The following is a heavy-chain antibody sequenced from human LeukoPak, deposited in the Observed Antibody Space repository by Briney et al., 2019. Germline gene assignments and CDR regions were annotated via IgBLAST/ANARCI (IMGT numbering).Heavy chain of an antibody. V-gene: IGHV1-46*01. D-gene: IGHD3-22*01. CDR1: GYTFTSYY. Sequence: ASVKVSCKVSGYTFTSYYMHWVRQAPGQRLEWMGIINPSGGSTSYAQKFQGRVTMTRDTFTSTVYMELSSLRSEDTAVYYCATGPYYYDSSGYWGGAFDIWGQGTMVTVSS. CDR2: INPSGGST. CDR3: ATGPYYYDSSGYWGGAFDI. J-gene: IGHJ3*02.